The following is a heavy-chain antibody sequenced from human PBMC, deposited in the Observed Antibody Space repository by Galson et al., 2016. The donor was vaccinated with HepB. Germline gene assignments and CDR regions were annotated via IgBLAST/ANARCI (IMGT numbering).Heavy chain of an antibody. Sequence: ETLSLTCNVSGGSISGTEYYWGWIRQPPGRGLEWIGSLYYGGSTNYNPSLETRVTISVDTSKNHLSLSLSSVTAADTAVYYRATGIVVAGKMYYYYMDVWGKGTSVTVSS. CDR1: GGSISGTEYY. CDR3: ATGIVVAGKMYYYYMDV. V-gene: IGHV4-39*01. D-gene: IGHD6-19*01. J-gene: IGHJ6*03. CDR2: LYYGGST.